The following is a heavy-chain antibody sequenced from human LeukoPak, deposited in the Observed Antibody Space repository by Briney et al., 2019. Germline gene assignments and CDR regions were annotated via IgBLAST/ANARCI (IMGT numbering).Heavy chain of an antibody. CDR3: ARDCSSSTSCYYFFDY. CDR1: GYTFTSYD. Sequence: GASVKVSCKASGYTFTSYDINWVRQATGQGLEWMGWMNPNSGNTGYAQKFQGRVTMTRNTSISTAYMELSSLRSEDTAVYYCARDCSSSTSCYYFFDYWGQGTLVTVSS. V-gene: IGHV1-8*01. J-gene: IGHJ4*02. CDR2: MNPNSGNT. D-gene: IGHD2-2*01.